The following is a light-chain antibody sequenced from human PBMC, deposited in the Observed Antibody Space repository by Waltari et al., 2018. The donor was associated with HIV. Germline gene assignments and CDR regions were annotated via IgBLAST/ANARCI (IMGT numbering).Light chain of an antibody. CDR1: DSNMRGSF. J-gene: IGLJ2*01. CDR3: AAWDDSLDGPVV. CDR2: RNN. V-gene: IGLV1-47*01. Sequence: QSVLTQPPSASGTPGQRVTISCSGSDSNMRGSFESWYQQLPGTAPKLIIHRNNQRPSGVPDRFSGSKSGTSASLVITGLRSEDEAEYHCAAWDDSLDGPVVFGGGTKLTVL.